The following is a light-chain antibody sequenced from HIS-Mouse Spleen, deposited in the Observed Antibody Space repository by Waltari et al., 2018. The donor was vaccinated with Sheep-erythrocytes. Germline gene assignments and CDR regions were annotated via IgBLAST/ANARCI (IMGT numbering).Light chain of an antibody. J-gene: IGLJ1*01. V-gene: IGLV2-11*01. CDR1: SSYVVGYND. CDR3: CSYAGSYNHV. CDR2: DVS. Sequence: QSALTQPRSVSGSPGQSVTIPCTRTSSYVVGYNDVPWYQQHPGKAPKLIIYDVSKRPSGVPDRFSGSKSGNTASLTISGLQAEDEADYYCCSYAGSYNHVFATGTKVTVL.